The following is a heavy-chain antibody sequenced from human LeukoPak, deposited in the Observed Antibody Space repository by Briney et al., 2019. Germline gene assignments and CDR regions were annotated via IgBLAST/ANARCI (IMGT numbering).Heavy chain of an antibody. V-gene: IGHV3-21*01. Sequence: GGSLRLSCAASGFTFSSYSMNWVRQAPGKGLEWVSSISSSSSYIYYADSVKGRFTISRDNAKNSLYLQMNSLRAEDMAVYYCARVGSHDYGDCIDYWGQGTLVTVSS. CDR2: ISSSSSYI. CDR3: ARVGSHDYGDCIDY. CDR1: GFTFSSYS. D-gene: IGHD4-17*01. J-gene: IGHJ4*02.